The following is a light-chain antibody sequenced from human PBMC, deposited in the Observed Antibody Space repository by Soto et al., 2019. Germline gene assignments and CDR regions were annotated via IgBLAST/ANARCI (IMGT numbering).Light chain of an antibody. CDR1: SSDVGGYNY. V-gene: IGLV2-8*01. J-gene: IGLJ1*01. Sequence: QSALTQPPSASGSPGQSVTISCTGTSSDVGGYNYVSWYQQYPGKVPKLMVYEVNNRPSGVPDRFSGSKSGNTASQTVSGLQAEDEADYYCTSYAGGNNVFGTGTKVTVL. CDR2: EVN. CDR3: TSYAGGNNV.